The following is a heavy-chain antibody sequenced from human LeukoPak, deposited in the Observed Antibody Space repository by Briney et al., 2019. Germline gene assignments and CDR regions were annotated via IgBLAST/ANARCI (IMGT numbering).Heavy chain of an antibody. CDR1: GFTFSSYA. V-gene: IGHV3-30*18. CDR3: AKDSWGYYDSSGYYVWLGP. J-gene: IGHJ5*02. CDR2: ISYDGSNK. Sequence: GGSLRLSCVASGFTFSSYAMHWVRQAPGRGLEWVAVISYDGSNKYYADSVRGRFTISRDNSKNTLYLQMNSLRAEDTAVYYCAKDSWGYYDSSGYYVWLGPWGQGTLVTVSS. D-gene: IGHD3-22*01.